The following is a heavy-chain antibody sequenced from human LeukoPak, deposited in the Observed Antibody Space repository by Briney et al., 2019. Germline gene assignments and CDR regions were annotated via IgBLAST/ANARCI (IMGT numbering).Heavy chain of an antibody. CDR3: ARRLVAAAGKFIDY. CDR1: GGSFSGYY. V-gene: IGHV4-34*01. CDR2: INHSGST. J-gene: IGHJ4*02. D-gene: IGHD6-13*01. Sequence: SETLSLTCAVYGGSFSGYYWSWIRQPPGKGLEWIGEINHSGSTNYNPSLKSRVTISVDTSKNQFSLKLSSVTAADTAVYYCARRLVAAAGKFIDYWGQGTLVTVSS.